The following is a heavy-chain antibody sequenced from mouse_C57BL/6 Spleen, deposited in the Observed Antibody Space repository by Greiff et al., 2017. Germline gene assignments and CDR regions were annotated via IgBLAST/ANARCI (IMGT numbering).Heavy chain of an antibody. CDR1: GYTFTSYG. Sequence: QVQLQQSGAELARPGASVKLSCKASGYTFTSYGISWVKQRTGQGLEWIGEIYPRSGNTYYNEKFKGKATLTADKSSSAAYMELRSLTSEDSAVYFCATIYYAYAMDYWGQGTSVTVSS. V-gene: IGHV1-81*01. CDR3: ATIYYAYAMDY. CDR2: IYPRSGNT. J-gene: IGHJ4*01. D-gene: IGHD2-1*01.